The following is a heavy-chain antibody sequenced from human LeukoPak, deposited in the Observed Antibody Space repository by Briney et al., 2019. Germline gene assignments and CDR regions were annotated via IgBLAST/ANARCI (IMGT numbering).Heavy chain of an antibody. CDR2: ISSSSSYI. CDR3: AKDVSEEMATILDY. V-gene: IGHV3-21*04. CDR1: GFSFSTYN. D-gene: IGHD5-24*01. J-gene: IGHJ4*02. Sequence: GGSLRLSCAASGFSFSTYNMNWVRQAPGKGLEWVSSISSSSSYIYYADSVKGRFTISRDNSKNSLYLQMNSLRAEDTALYYCAKDVSEEMATILDYWGQGTLVTVSS.